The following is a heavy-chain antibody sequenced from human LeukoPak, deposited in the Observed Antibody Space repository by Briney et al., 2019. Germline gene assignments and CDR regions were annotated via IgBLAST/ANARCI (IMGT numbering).Heavy chain of an antibody. CDR1: GRSISSYY. V-gene: IGHV4-59*08. CDR3: ARHALSGYQDDFYYGLDV. J-gene: IGHJ6*02. Sequence: SETLSLTCIVSGRSISSYYWSWIRQPPGKGLEWVGYIYYTESNMYNPSRKGRVPISVDKPKNQFFLKLSPVTAADTAVYYCARHALSGYQDDFYYGLDVWGQGTTVTVSS. CDR2: IYYTESN. D-gene: IGHD3-22*01.